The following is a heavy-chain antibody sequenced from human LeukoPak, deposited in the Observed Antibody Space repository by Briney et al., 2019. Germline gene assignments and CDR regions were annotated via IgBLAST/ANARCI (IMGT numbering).Heavy chain of an antibody. CDR1: GFTFSSYA. CDR3: ARVAVYSSGAIDY. Sequence: GGSLRVSCAASGFTFSSYAMYWVPQAPGKGLEYVSTISSNGDKIYYANSVKGRFTISRDNSKNTLYLQMGSLRAEDMAVYYCARVAVYSSGAIDYWGQGTLVTVSS. CDR2: ISSNGDKI. J-gene: IGHJ4*02. D-gene: IGHD6-19*01. V-gene: IGHV3-64*01.